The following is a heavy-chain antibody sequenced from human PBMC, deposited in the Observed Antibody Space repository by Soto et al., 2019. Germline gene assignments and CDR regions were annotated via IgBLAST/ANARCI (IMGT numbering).Heavy chain of an antibody. CDR3: ARVGGDGQKYVVFDP. CDR2: IHNSGST. D-gene: IGHD3-16*01. CDR1: NGSMTNYY. V-gene: IGHV4-59*01. Sequence: SETLSLTCTVSNGSMTNYYWTWIRQPPGKGLEWIGYIHNSGSTNYNPSLQSRVTISVDTAKSQFSLGMTYVTAADTAVYYCARVGGDGQKYVVFDPWGQGTLVTVSS. J-gene: IGHJ5*02.